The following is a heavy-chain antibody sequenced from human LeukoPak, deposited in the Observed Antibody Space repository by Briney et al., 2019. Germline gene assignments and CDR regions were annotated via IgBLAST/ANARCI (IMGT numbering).Heavy chain of an antibody. CDR3: VRELYYFDY. Sequence: GRSLRLSCAVSGFTFSSFWMHWVRQAPGKGLVWVSRINTDGSSTTYADSVKGRFTISRDNAKNTLSLQMNSLRAEDTAVYYCVRELYYFDYWGQGTLVTVSS. CDR1: GFTFSSFW. CDR2: INTDGSST. J-gene: IGHJ4*02. V-gene: IGHV3-74*01.